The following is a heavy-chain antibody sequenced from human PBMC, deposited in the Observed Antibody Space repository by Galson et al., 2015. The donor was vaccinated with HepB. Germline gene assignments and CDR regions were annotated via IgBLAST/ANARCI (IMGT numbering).Heavy chain of an antibody. CDR1: GGTFSRYA. D-gene: IGHD5-18*01. Sequence: SVKVSCKASGGTFSRYAISWVRQAPGQGLEWMGRIIPILGIANYAQKFQGRVTITADKSTSTAYMELSSLRSEDTAVYYCARDWHTASDYYYYYMDVWGKGTTVTVSS. CDR3: ARDWHTASDYYYYYMDV. CDR2: IIPILGIA. V-gene: IGHV1-69*04. J-gene: IGHJ6*03.